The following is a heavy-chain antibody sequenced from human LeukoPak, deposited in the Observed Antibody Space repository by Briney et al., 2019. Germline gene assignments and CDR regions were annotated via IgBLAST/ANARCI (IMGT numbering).Heavy chain of an antibody. D-gene: IGHD1-26*01. CDR3: ARETPSSGWELLTVGAGAFDI. CDR2: INSDGSST. J-gene: IGHJ3*02. CDR1: GFTFSSYW. V-gene: IGHV3-74*01. Sequence: GGSLRLSCAASGFTFSSYWMHWVRQAPGKGLVWVSRINSDGSSTSYADSVKGRFTISRDNAKNSLYLQMNSLRAEDTALYHCARETPSSGWELLTVGAGAFDIWGQGTMVTVSS.